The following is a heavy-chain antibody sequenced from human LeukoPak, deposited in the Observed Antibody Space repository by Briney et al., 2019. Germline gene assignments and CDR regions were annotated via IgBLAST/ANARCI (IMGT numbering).Heavy chain of an antibody. Sequence: SVKVSCKASGGTFSNYIISWARQAPGQGLEWMGRITVILGVDEYAQKFMGRVTITADKFTSTAYMELRSLRSEDTAIYYCASGLAYCGSDCSNFDYWGQGTLVTVSS. J-gene: IGHJ4*02. V-gene: IGHV1-69*02. CDR2: ITVILGVD. CDR3: ASGLAYCGSDCSNFDY. CDR1: GGTFSNYI. D-gene: IGHD2-21*02.